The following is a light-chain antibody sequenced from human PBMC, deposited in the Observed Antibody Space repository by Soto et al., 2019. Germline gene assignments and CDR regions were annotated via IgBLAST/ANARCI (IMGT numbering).Light chain of an antibody. CDR3: QVWDSSSDHYV. CDR1: NIRSKT. V-gene: IGLV3-21*02. J-gene: IGLJ1*01. Sequence: SSELTQPPSVSVAPGQTANLTCGGDNIRSKTVHWYQQRPGQAPVLVVYDDSDRPSGIPERFSGSNSGNTATLTISRVEAGDEADYYCQVWDSSSDHYVFGTGTKVTVL. CDR2: DDS.